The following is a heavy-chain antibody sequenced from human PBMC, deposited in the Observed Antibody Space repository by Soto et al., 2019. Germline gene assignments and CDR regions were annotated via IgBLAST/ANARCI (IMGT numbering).Heavy chain of an antibody. Sequence: XESLGLSFAASGFSVASYRMNWLRQAPGKGLEWVSSISSKPNRTSFYIHYAESVKGRFTISRDNAKDSLYLQMKTLRAEDTGVYYCARVSLEYSNKPYFFDKCGRRTQVTVSS. V-gene: IGHV3-21*01. CDR1: GFSVASYR. J-gene: IGHJ4*02. CDR2: ISSKPNRTSFYI. D-gene: IGHD4-4*01. CDR3: ARVSLEYSNKPYFFDK.